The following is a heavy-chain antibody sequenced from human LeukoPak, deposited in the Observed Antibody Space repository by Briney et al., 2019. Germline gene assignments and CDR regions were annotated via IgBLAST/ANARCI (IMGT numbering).Heavy chain of an antibody. J-gene: IGHJ4*02. Sequence: LGESLKISCKGSGYKFTNYWIGWVRQMPGKGLEWMGIIYPGDSDTRYSPSFQGQVTISADKSISTAYLQWSSLKASDTAMYYCATSSWYHFDYWGQGTLVTVSS. V-gene: IGHV5-51*01. CDR3: ATSSWYHFDY. CDR1: GYKFTNYW. D-gene: IGHD6-13*01. CDR2: IYPGDSDT.